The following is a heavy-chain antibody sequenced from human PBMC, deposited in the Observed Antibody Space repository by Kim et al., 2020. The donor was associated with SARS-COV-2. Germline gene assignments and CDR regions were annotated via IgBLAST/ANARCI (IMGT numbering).Heavy chain of an antibody. CDR2: INHSGST. D-gene: IGHD2-2*02. CDR1: GGSFSGYY. Sequence: SETLSLTCAVYGGSFSGYYWSWIRQPPGKGLEWIGEINHSGSTNYNPSLKSRVTISVDTSKNQFSLKLSSVTAADTAVYYCVVPAAIRTDDAFDIWGQGTMVTVSS. CDR3: VVPAAIRTDDAFDI. V-gene: IGHV4-34*01. J-gene: IGHJ3*02.